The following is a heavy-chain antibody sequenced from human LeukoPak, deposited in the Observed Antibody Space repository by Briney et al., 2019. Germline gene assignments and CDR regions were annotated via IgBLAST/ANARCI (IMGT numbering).Heavy chain of an antibody. CDR1: GFTFSSYA. D-gene: IGHD6-13*01. CDR2: ISYDGSNK. J-gene: IGHJ6*02. Sequence: PGGALILSCSASGFTFSSYAMDSVRQAPGKGLEWVAVISYDGSNKYYADSVKGRFPIPRDNSKNTLYLQMNSLRAEDTAVYYCAREGLDHGASIAAGDYYYGMDVWGQGTTVTVSS. V-gene: IGHV3-30-3*01. CDR3: AREGLDHGASIAAGDYYYGMDV.